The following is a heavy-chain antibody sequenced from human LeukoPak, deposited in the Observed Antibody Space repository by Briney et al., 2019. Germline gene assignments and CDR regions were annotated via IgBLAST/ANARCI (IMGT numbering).Heavy chain of an antibody. D-gene: IGHD3-22*01. CDR1: GGSISSYC. CDR2: IYTSGST. J-gene: IGHJ2*01. V-gene: IGHV4-4*07. Sequence: PSETLSLTCTVSGGSISSYCWSWIRQPAGKGLEWIGRIYTSGSTNYNPSLKSRVTMSVDTSKNQFSLKLSSVTAADTAVYYCARVVEYYYDSSGYYRYWYFDLWGRGTLVTVSS. CDR3: ARVVEYYYDSSGYYRYWYFDL.